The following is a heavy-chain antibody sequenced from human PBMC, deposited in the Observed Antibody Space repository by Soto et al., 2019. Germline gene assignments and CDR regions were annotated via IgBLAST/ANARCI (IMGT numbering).Heavy chain of an antibody. J-gene: IGHJ6*03. CDR3: ARAAGDGVYYYMDV. V-gene: IGHV3-21*01. CDR2: ISSSSSYI. D-gene: IGHD3-10*01. Sequence: GGSLRLSCAASGFTFSSYSMNWVRQAPGKGLEWVSSISSSSSYIYYADSVKGRFTISRDNAKNSLYLQMNSLRAEDTAVYYCARAAGDGVYYYMDVWGKGTTVTVSS. CDR1: GFTFSSYS.